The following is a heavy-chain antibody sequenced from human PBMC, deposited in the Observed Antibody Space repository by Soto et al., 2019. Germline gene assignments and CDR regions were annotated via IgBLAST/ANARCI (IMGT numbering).Heavy chain of an antibody. J-gene: IGHJ4*02. D-gene: IGHD3-22*01. V-gene: IGHV4-31*11. CDR3: ARSDSSGYAFFDY. CDR1: GGSISSGGYS. Sequence: PSETLSLTCAFSGGSISSGGYSWSWIRQQPGKGLEWIGYMYYSGSTYYNPSLKSRVTISVDTSKNQFSLKLSSVTAADTAVYYCARSDSSGYAFFDYWGQGTLVRVSS. CDR2: MYYSGST.